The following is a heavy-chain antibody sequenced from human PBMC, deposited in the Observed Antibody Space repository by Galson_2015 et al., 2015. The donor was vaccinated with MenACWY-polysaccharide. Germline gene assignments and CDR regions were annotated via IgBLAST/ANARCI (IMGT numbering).Heavy chain of an antibody. D-gene: IGHD5-24*01. CDR3: AREPKQLPSPYSYYFYMDV. CDR2: TYYRSKWNN. Sequence: CAISGDSVSSDSAAWNWIRESPSRGLEWLGRTYYRSKWNNDYAVSVKSRITITPDTSKNQVSLQLLSVTPEDTGVYFCAREPKQLPSPYSYYFYMDVWGKGTAVTVSS. J-gene: IGHJ6*03. V-gene: IGHV6-1*01. CDR1: GDSVSSDSAA.